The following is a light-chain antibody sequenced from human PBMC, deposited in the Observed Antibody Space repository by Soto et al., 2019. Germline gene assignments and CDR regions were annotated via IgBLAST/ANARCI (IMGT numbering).Light chain of an antibody. J-gene: IGLJ1*01. CDR3: CSYAGTGTFYV. Sequence: QSVLTQPASVSVSPGQSITISCTGTSSDVGTYNLVSWYQQHPGKAPKLMIYEGSKRPSGVSNRFSGSKSGNTASLTISGLQAEDEADYYCCSYAGTGTFYVFGTGTKVTVL. CDR1: SSDVGTYNL. CDR2: EGS. V-gene: IGLV2-23*01.